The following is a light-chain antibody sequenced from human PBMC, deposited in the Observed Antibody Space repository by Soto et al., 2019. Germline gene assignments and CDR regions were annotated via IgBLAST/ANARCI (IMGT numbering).Light chain of an antibody. V-gene: IGLV1-44*01. CDR2: TDY. CDR3: ASWDDSLSVGV. J-gene: IGLJ3*02. CDR1: NSNIGTYT. Sequence: QSVLTQPPSASGTPGQRVIISCSGSNSNIGTYTVHWYQQLPGTAPKLLIYTDYQRPSGVPDRFSGSRSGTSASLAISGLQSEDEADYYCASWDDSLSVGVFGGGTKLTVL.